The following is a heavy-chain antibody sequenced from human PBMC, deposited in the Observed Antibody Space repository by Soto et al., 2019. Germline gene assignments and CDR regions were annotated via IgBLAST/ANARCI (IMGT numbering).Heavy chain of an antibody. CDR1: GGSVSSGDYF. V-gene: IGHV4-61*08. Sequence: SETLSLTCTVSGGSVSSGDYFWSWLRQSPGKRLEWIAYIYYSGSTNYNPSLKSRATISVDTSKSQVSLTLTSMTAADAALYYCARSPNYYYYGFDVWGQGTAVTISS. J-gene: IGHJ6*02. CDR3: ARSPNYYYYGFDV. CDR2: IYYSGST. D-gene: IGHD3-10*01.